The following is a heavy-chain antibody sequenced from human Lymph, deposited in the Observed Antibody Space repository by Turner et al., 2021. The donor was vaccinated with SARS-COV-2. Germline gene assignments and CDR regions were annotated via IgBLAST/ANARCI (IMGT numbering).Heavy chain of an antibody. CDR3: ATLKSNWKILTGRYYFDF. D-gene: IGHD1-1*01. V-gene: IGHV1-24*01. Sequence: QDQLVQSGAEVKKPGASVKVSCTVSGYTLTELSIHWVRQAPGKGREWMGCFDPEDGETIYAQKFQGRVTMTEDTSTDTAYMELSSLRSEDTAVYYCATLKSNWKILTGRYYFDFWGQGTLVTVSS. CDR2: FDPEDGET. J-gene: IGHJ4*02. CDR1: GYTLTELS.